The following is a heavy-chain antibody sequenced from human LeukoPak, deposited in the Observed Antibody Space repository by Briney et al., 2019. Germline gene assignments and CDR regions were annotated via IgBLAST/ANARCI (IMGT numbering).Heavy chain of an antibody. CDR2: ISSSSSYI. V-gene: IGHV3-21*01. Sequence: PGGSLRLSCAASGFTFSSYSMNWVRQAPGKGLEWVSPISSSSSYIYYADSVKGRFTISRDNAKNSLYLQMNSLRAEDTAVYYCARDYDFWSGPNWFDPWGQGTLVTVSS. D-gene: IGHD3-3*01. CDR1: GFTFSSYS. CDR3: ARDYDFWSGPNWFDP. J-gene: IGHJ5*02.